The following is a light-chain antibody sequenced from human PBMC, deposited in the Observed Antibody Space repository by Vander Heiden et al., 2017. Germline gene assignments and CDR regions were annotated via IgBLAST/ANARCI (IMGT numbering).Light chain of an antibody. CDR3: QQSYSSPQT. CDR1: QSISTY. Sequence: DIQMTQSPSSLSASVGDRVTITCRASQSISTYLNWYQQKPGKAPKLLVYGASGLQSGVPPRFSGSGPGTDFTLTISSLQPEDFATYYCQQSYSSPQTFGPGTKVDVK. J-gene: IGKJ3*01. V-gene: IGKV1-39*01. CDR2: GAS.